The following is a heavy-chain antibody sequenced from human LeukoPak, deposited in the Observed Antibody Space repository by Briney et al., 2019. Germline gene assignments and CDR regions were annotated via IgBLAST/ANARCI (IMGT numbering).Heavy chain of an antibody. CDR1: GFTFSSYS. V-gene: IGHV3-21*01. Sequence: PGGSLRLSCAASGFTFSSYSMNWVRQAPGKGLEWVSSISSSSTYIYYAASVKGRFTISRDNAKNSLYLQMNSLRAEDTAVYYCASIRADYYDSTGYPQTVDYWGQGTLVTVSS. CDR2: ISSSSTYI. CDR3: ASIRADYYDSTGYPQTVDY. J-gene: IGHJ4*02. D-gene: IGHD3-22*01.